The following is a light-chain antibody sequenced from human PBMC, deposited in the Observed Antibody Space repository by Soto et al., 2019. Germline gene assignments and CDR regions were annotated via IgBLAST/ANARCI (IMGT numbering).Light chain of an antibody. CDR1: QSVSNN. CDR3: QQYNNWRT. Sequence: EIVLTESPATLSVTPGETATLYCRASQSVSNNLAWYQQKPGQAPRLLIYGASTRATGIPARFSGSGSGTEFTLTISSLQSEDFAVYYCQQYNNWRTFGQGTKV. V-gene: IGKV3-15*01. J-gene: IGKJ1*01. CDR2: GAS.